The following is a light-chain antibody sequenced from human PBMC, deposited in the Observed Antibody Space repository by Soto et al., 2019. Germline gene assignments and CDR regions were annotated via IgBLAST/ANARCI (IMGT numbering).Light chain of an antibody. CDR1: QSISTY. CDR3: QQSYTIPYT. J-gene: IGKJ2*01. Sequence: DIQMTQSPSSLPASVGDRVTLTCRASQSISTYLNWYQQKPGKAPKLLIYAASSLKSGVPSRLSGSGSGTDFTPTISSLQPEDFATYDCQQSYTIPYTFGQGTKLEIK. CDR2: AAS. V-gene: IGKV1-39*01.